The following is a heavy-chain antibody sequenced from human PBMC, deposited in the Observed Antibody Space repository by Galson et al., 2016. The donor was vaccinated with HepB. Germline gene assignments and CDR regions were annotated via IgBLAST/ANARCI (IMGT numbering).Heavy chain of an antibody. Sequence: SLRLSCAVSGFTFSDCYMSWIRQAPGKGLEWVSDISSSGGTIHYSDAVEGRFTVSRDNAQNSLHLHMNSLRPEDTAVYYCAREEGGNSGYDYFDSWGQGTLVTVSS. CDR2: ISSSGGTI. D-gene: IGHD5-12*01. J-gene: IGHJ4*02. CDR3: AREEGGNSGYDYFDS. V-gene: IGHV3-11*04. CDR1: GFTFSDCY.